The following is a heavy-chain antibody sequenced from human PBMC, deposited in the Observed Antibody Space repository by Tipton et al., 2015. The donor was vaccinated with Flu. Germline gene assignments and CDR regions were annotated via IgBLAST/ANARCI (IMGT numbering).Heavy chain of an antibody. CDR1: GFTFSSYE. Sequence: SLRLSCAASGFTFSSYEMNWVRQAPGKGLEWVSYISSSGSTIYYADSVKGRFTISRDNAKNSLYLQMNSLRAEDTAVYYCARAVKDRYSYGYNYDSSGYYYWGQGTLVTVSS. J-gene: IGHJ4*02. CDR2: ISSSGSTI. CDR3: ARAVKDRYSYGYNYDSSGYYY. D-gene: IGHD3-22*01. V-gene: IGHV3-48*03.